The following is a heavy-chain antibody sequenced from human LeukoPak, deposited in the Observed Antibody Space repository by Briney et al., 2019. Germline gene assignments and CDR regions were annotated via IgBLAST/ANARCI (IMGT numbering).Heavy chain of an antibody. CDR2: ISAYNGNT. CDR1: GGTFSSYA. V-gene: IGHV1-18*01. J-gene: IGHJ4*02. Sequence: GASVKVSCKASGGTFSSYAISWVRQAPGQGLEWMGWISAYNGNTNYAQKLQGRVTMTTDTSTSTAYMELRSLRSDDTAVYYCARISHGSGSYQVDYWGQGTLVTVSS. D-gene: IGHD3-10*01. CDR3: ARISHGSGSYQVDY.